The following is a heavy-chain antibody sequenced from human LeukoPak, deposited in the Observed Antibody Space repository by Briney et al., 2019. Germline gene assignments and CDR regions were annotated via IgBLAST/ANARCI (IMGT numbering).Heavy chain of an antibody. CDR2: VKQDGSEK. CDR1: GFTFSNHW. V-gene: IGHV3-7*04. Sequence: PGGSLRLSCTASGFTFSNHWMSWVRQAPGKGLEWAANVKQDGSEKYYVDSVKGRFTISRDNAKNSLYLQMNSLRAEDTAVYYCARGGGSYYSYWGQGTLVTVSS. D-gene: IGHD1-26*01. J-gene: IGHJ4*02. CDR3: ARGGGSYYSY.